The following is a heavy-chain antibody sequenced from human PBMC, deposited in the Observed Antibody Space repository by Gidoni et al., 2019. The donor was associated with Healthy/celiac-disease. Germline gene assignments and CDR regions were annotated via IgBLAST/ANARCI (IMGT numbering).Heavy chain of an antibody. Sequence: EVQLLESGGGLVQPGGSLRLSCAASGFTFSSHAMSWVRQAPGKGLEWVSAISGSGGSTYYADSVKGRFTISRDNSKNTLYLQMNSLRAEDTAVYYCAKTNGVAAAGFDAFDIWGQGTMVTVFS. CDR1: GFTFSSHA. J-gene: IGHJ3*02. CDR3: AKTNGVAAAGFDAFDI. CDR2: ISGSGGST. D-gene: IGHD6-13*01. V-gene: IGHV3-23*01.